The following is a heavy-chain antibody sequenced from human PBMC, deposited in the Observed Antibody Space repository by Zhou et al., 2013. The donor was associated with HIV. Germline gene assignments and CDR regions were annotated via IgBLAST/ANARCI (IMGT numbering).Heavy chain of an antibody. V-gene: IGHV1-8*01. CDR1: GYTFSNYD. Sequence: QVQLVQSGAEVKKPGASVKISCKASGYTFSNYDINWVRQATGQGLEWMGWMNPNTGNTGYAQKFQGRVTMTRNTSISTAYMELSSLRSEDTAVYYCASAGGNYYGSGSYYPPIAWGQGTLVTVSS. CDR3: ASAGGNYYGSGSYYPPIA. J-gene: IGHJ4*02. CDR2: MNPNTGNT. D-gene: IGHD3-10*01.